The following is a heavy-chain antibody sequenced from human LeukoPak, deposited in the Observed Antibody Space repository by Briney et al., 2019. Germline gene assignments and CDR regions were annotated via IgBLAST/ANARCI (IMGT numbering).Heavy chain of an antibody. CDR1: GFTFSSYG. V-gene: IGHV3-30*18. D-gene: IGHD4-11*01. CDR2: ISYDGSNK. J-gene: IGHJ6*03. Sequence: GGSLRVSCAASGFTFSSYGMHWVRQAPGRGLEWVAIISYDGSNKFYADSVKGRFTISRDNSKNTLYLQMTSLRAEDTAVYCCAKDGLFLTTELKFFYMDVWGKGTTVTVSS. CDR3: AKDGLFLTTELKFFYMDV.